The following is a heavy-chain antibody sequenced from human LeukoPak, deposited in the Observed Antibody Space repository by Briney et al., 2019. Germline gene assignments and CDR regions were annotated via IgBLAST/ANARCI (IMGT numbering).Heavy chain of an antibody. CDR1: GFTSSSYN. V-gene: IGHV3-13*01. D-gene: IGHD5-18*01. J-gene: IGHJ6*02. Sequence: PGGSLSLSCAAPGFTSSSYNMHWVPQATGKVLEWVQAIGTAGDTYYPGTVKGRFTIPRDNAKNSLYLQMNSLRAEDTAVYYCARHDTAMATDYGMDVWGQGTTVTVSS. CDR3: ARHDTAMATDYGMDV. CDR2: IGTAGDT.